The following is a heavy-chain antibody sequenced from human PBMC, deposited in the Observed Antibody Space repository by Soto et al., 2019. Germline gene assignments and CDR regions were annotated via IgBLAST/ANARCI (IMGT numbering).Heavy chain of an antibody. CDR3: TTLKSYGPFYYYYAMDV. D-gene: IGHD5-18*01. CDR2: IKSKTDGGTT. J-gene: IGHJ6*02. V-gene: IGHV3-15*07. Sequence: GGSLRLSCADSGFTFSSAWMSWVRQAPGKGLEWVGHIKSKTDGGTTDYAAPVKGRFTISRDDSKNTLYLHMNSLSTEDTAVYYCTTLKSYGPFYYYYAMDVWGPGTTVTVSS. CDR1: GFTFSSAW.